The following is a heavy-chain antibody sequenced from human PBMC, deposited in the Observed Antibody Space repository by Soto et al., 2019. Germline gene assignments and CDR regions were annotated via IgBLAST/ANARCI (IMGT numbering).Heavy chain of an antibody. CDR1: GASISSSY. V-gene: IGHV4-59*01. Sequence: SATLSLTCTVSGASISSSYWRWIRQSPERGLEWIAYVYHTGATNYNPSLKSRVTISLDTSKGQFSLNLTSLTTADTSVYYCARDNGIAGSFDPWGQGTLVTVSS. CDR3: ARDNGIAGSFDP. J-gene: IGHJ5*02. D-gene: IGHD6-13*01. CDR2: VYHTGAT.